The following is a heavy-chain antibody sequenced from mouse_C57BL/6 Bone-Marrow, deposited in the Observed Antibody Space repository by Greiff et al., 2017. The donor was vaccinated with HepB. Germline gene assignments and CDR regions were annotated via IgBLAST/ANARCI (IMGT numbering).Heavy chain of an antibody. J-gene: IGHJ4*01. Sequence: EVKLVESGGGLVQSGRSLRLSCATSGFTFSDFYMEWVRQAPGKGLEWIAASRNKANDYTTEYSASVKGRLIVSSDTSQSILYLQMNALRDEDTASYYCARDSPTNNSYAMDYWGQLTSVTVSS. CDR2: SRNKANDYTT. CDR3: ARDSPTNNSYAMDY. D-gene: IGHD2-10*01. CDR1: GFTFSDFY. V-gene: IGHV7-1*01.